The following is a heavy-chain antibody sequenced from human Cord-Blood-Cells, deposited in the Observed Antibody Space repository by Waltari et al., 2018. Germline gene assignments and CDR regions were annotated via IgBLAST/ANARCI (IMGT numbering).Heavy chain of an antibody. V-gene: IGHV4-59*11. CDR1: GGSISSHY. CDR3: ARGDSSSYYYYYGMDV. CDR2: IYYSGRT. D-gene: IGHD6-6*01. J-gene: IGHJ6*02. Sequence: QVQLQESGPGLVKPSETLSLTCTVSGGSISSHYWSWIRQPPGKGLEWIGYIYYSGRTNHNPSLKTRVTISVHTSKNQFSLKLSAVTAADTAVYYCARGDSSSYYYYYGMDVWGQGTTVTVSS.